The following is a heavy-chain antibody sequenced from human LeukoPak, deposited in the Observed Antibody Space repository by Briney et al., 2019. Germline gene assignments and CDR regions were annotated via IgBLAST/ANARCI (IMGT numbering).Heavy chain of an antibody. D-gene: IGHD3-10*01. CDR3: ARQISRSGRFNYFFDY. CDR2: IYHSGST. CDR1: GGSISSSNW. Sequence: PSGTLSLTCAVSGGSISSSNWWSWVRQPPGKGLEWIGEIYHSGSTNYNPSLKSRVTISVDKSKNQFSLKLSSVTAADTAVYYCARQISRSGRFNYFFDYWGQGTLVTVSS. J-gene: IGHJ4*02. V-gene: IGHV4-4*02.